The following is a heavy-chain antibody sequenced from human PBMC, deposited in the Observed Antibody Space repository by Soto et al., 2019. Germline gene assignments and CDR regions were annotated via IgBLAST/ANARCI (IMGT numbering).Heavy chain of an antibody. CDR2: INPKSGGT. Sequence: QVQLVQSGAEVKKPGASVKVSCKASGYSFTDYHIHWVRQAPGQGLEWLGRINPKSGGTSTAQKVQGWVTMTTDTSISKVSMELTRLTSDDTAIYYCARGASTDCSNGVCSFFYNHDMDVWGQGTTVTVSS. D-gene: IGHD2-8*01. V-gene: IGHV1-2*04. CDR1: GYSFTDYH. CDR3: ARGASTDCSNGVCSFFYNHDMDV. J-gene: IGHJ6*02.